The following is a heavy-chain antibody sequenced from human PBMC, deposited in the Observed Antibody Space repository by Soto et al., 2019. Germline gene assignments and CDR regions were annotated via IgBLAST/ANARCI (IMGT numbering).Heavy chain of an antibody. CDR2: TIPALGKT. CDR3: ARGPFRPSAMDV. D-gene: IGHD3-10*01. J-gene: IGHJ6*02. CDR1: GDNFKKNV. V-gene: IGHV1-69*10. Sequence: RPSVTVSCKTSGDNFKKNVFTWVRQAPGQGLEWMGGTIPALGKTHYIEKFQGRVTITVDDATRTVYMEVRDLTSEDTAIYYCARGPFRPSAMDVWGQGTTVTVSS.